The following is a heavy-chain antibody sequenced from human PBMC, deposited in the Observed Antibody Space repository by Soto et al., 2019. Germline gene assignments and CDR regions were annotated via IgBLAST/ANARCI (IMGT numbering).Heavy chain of an antibody. J-gene: IGHJ6*02. Sequence: QVQLVESGGGVVQPGRSLRLSCSASGFIFGTYGMDWVRQAPGKGLEWVELISYDGNKEFYADSVKGRFTISRDNSRNTLYLHMNSLKPEDTAMYYCAKETATSVDYYYFYGLDVWGLGTTVSVSS. CDR1: GFIFGTYG. CDR3: AKETATSVDYYYFYGLDV. D-gene: IGHD1-1*01. V-gene: IGHV3-30*18. CDR2: ISYDGNKE.